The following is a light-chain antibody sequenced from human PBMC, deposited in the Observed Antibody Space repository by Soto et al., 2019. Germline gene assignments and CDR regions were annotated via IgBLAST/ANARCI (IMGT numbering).Light chain of an antibody. CDR1: SSDVGGYNY. V-gene: IGLV2-11*01. CDR3: CSYAGSYTSYV. Sequence: ALTQPRSVSGSPGQSVTISCTGTSSDVGGYNYVSWYQQHPGKAPKLMIYDVSKRPSGVPDRFSGSKSGNTASLTISGLQAEDEADYYCCSYAGSYTSYVFGTGTKVTVL. J-gene: IGLJ1*01. CDR2: DVS.